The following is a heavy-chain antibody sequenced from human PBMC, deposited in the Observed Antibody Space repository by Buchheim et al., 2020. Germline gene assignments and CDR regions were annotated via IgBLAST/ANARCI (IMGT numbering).Heavy chain of an antibody. Sequence: EVQLLESGGGWVQPGGSLRLSCAASGFTFSSYVMSWVRQAPGKGLEWVSSMSDSGGSIYYVDSVKGRFTISRDNSKNTLHLQMNSLRVEDTAVYYCAKGGYRYGTDWYFDLWGRGTL. V-gene: IGHV3-23*01. J-gene: IGHJ2*01. CDR2: MSDSGGSI. CDR1: GFTFSSYV. D-gene: IGHD5-18*01. CDR3: AKGGYRYGTDWYFDL.